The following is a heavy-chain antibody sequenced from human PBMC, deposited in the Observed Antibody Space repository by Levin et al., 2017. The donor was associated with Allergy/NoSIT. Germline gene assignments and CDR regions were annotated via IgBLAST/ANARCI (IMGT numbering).Heavy chain of an antibody. CDR1: GFTFSSYS. D-gene: IGHD2-15*01. CDR2: ISSSSGTI. J-gene: IGHJ1*01. Sequence: GGSLRLSCAASGFTFSSYSMDWVRQAPGRGLEWVSYISSSSGTIYYADSVKGRFTISRDNAKNSLYLQMNSLRVEDTAVYYCARDLLGPCSGGSCYSWPEYFHHWGQGTLVTVSS. V-gene: IGHV3-48*01. CDR3: ARDLLGPCSGGSCYSWPEYFHH.